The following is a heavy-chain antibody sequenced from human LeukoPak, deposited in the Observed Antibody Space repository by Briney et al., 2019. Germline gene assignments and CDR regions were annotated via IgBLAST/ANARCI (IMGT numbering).Heavy chain of an antibody. CDR2: ISWNSGSI. Sequence: PGRSLRLSCAASGFTFDDYAMHWVRQAPGKGLEWVSGISWNSGSIGYADSVKGRFTISRDNAKNSLYLQMNSLRAEDTALYYCAKDIEGHNSYWGQGTLVTVSS. V-gene: IGHV3-9*01. CDR1: GFTFDDYA. J-gene: IGHJ4*02. CDR3: AKDIEGHNSY. D-gene: IGHD1-1*01.